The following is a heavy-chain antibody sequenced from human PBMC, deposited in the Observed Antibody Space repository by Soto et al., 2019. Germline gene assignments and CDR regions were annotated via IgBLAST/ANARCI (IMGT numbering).Heavy chain of an antibody. CDR1: NASVSSPLSY. Sequence: PSETLSLTCRVSNASVSSPLSYWGWIRQPPGKRPHWIGVIYFSGITSYNPSLKSRVTISVDTSNNQFSLELSSVTATDMAVYYCVRQPYGDYRYLFDNWGQGTPVTVS. D-gene: IGHD4-4*01. V-gene: IGHV4-39*01. CDR3: VRQPYGDYRYLFDN. J-gene: IGHJ4*02. CDR2: IYFSGIT.